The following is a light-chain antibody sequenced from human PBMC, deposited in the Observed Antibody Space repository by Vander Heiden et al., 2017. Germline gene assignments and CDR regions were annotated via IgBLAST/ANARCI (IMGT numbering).Light chain of an antibody. J-gene: IGLJ2*01. V-gene: IGLV6-57*02. CDR2: EDN. Sequence: FMLTQPHSMSESPGKTVTISCTAYGGSIAGNYVQWFQQRPGGAPTTVIYEDNRRPSWVPVRFSGSIDRSSNSASLTISGLKTEDEADYYCQSYDSSDQGVFGGGTKLTVL. CDR3: QSYDSSDQGV. CDR1: GGSIAGNY.